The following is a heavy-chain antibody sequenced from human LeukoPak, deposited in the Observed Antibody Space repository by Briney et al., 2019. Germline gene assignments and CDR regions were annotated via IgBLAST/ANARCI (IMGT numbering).Heavy chain of an antibody. CDR1: GFTFDDYA. D-gene: IGHD5-24*01. CDR2: ISWNSGSI. CDR3: ARGRREGYNLLDAFDI. Sequence: GGSLRLSCAASGFTFDDYAMHWVRQAPGKGLEWVSGISWNSGSIGYADSVKGRFTISRDNAKNSLYLQMNSLRAEDTAVYYCARGRREGYNLLDAFDIWGQGTVVTVSS. J-gene: IGHJ3*02. V-gene: IGHV3-9*01.